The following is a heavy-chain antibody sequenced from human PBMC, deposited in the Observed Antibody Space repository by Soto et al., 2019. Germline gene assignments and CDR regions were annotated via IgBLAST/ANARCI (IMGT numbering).Heavy chain of an antibody. CDR3: AKDIQAVDDAFDI. J-gene: IGHJ3*02. V-gene: IGHV3-23*01. CDR2: ISGSGGST. D-gene: IGHD6-19*01. Sequence: EVQLLESGGGLVQPGGSLRLSCAASGFTFSSYAMSWVRQAPGKGLEWVSAISGSGGSTYYADSVKGRFTISRDNSKNPLYLQMNSLRAEDTAVYYCAKDIQAVDDAFDIWGQGTMVTVSS. CDR1: GFTFSSYA.